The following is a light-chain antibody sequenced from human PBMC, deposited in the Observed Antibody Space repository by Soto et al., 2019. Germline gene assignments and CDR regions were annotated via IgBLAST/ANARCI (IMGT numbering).Light chain of an antibody. V-gene: IGLV2-14*01. CDR1: SGDVGGYDY. CDR3: SSHTSGSTRV. J-gene: IGLJ1*01. CDR2: EVT. Sequence: SDMTQPASRAGSPGQSITISCTGTSGDVGGYDYVSWYQQHPDKAPKLMIYEVTKRPSWVSNRFSGSKSGNTASLTISGLQPEDEADYYCSSHTSGSTRVFGSGTKVTGL.